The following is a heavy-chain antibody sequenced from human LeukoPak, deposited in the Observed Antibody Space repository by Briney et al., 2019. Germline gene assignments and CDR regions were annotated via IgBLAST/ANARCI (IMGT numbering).Heavy chain of an antibody. CDR2: IDPNSGGT. J-gene: IGHJ5*02. D-gene: IGHD6-6*01. CDR3: AGDVMYSSSSEWFDP. V-gene: IGHV1-2*02. CDR1: GYTFTGYY. Sequence: GASVKLSCNASGYTFTGYYMHWVRQAPGPGLEWMGWIDPNSGGTNYAQKFQGRVTMTRDTSISTAYMELSRLRSDDTAVYYCAGDVMYSSSSEWFDPWGQGTLVTVSS.